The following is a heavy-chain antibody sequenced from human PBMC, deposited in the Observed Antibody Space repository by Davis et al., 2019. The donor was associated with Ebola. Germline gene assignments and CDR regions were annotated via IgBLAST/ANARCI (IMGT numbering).Heavy chain of an antibody. J-gene: IGHJ4*02. CDR2: INSDGSST. V-gene: IGHV3-74*01. D-gene: IGHD1-26*01. CDR3: ARMYSGSPEGGDY. CDR1: GFTFSSYW. Sequence: HTGGSLRLSCAASGFTFSSYWMHWVRHAPGKGLVWVSRINSDGSSTSYADSVKGRFTISRDNAKNSLYLQMNSLRVEDTAVYYCARMYSGSPEGGDYWGQGTLVIVPS.